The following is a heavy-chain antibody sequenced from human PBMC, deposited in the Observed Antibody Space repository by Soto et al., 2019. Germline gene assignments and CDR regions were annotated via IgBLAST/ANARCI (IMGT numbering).Heavy chain of an antibody. CDR2: ISDSGGST. CDR1: GFTFSSSG. V-gene: IGHV3-23*01. CDR3: ARSRHFYDAIYGPSEVLDI. D-gene: IGHD3-22*01. Sequence: GGSLRLSCAASGFTFSSSGMSWVRQAPGKGLEWVSTISDSGGSTFHADSVNGRFTISRDNSKSTLYLQMDSLGAEDTAVYYCARSRHFYDAIYGPSEVLDIWGRGTKATASS. J-gene: IGHJ3*02.